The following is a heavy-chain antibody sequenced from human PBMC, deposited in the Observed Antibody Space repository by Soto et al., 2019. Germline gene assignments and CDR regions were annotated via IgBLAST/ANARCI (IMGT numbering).Heavy chain of an antibody. D-gene: IGHD3-10*01. J-gene: IGHJ6*02. CDR3: ARVLYYGSGSYSPSGMDV. Sequence: QVQLVQSGAEVKKPGSSVKVSCKTSGVSFNNNGIGWVRQAPGHGLEWMGGVSPPFRTSNYARKFQGRISITADASTGTVNMELSSLTSEDTAQYYCARVLYYGSGSYSPSGMDVCGQGTTVTVSS. CDR2: VSPPFRTS. V-gene: IGHV1-69*01. CDR1: GVSFNNNG.